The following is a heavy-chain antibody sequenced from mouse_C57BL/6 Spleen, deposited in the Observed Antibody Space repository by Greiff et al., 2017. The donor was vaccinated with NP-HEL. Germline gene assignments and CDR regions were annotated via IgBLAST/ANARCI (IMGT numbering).Heavy chain of an antibody. CDR1: GFTFSSYA. D-gene: IGHD1-1*01. CDR2: ISDGGSYT. J-gene: IGHJ1*03. V-gene: IGHV5-4*01. CDR3: ARRGVATRYFDV. Sequence: EVHLVESGGGLVKPGGSLKLSCAASGFTFSSYAMSWVRQTPEKRLEWVATISDGGSYTYYPDNVKGRFTISRDNAKNNLYLQMSHLKSEDTAMYYCARRGVATRYFDVWGTGTTVTVSS.